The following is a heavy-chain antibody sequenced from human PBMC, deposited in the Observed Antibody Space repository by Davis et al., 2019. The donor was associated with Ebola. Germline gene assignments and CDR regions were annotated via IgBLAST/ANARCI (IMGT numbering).Heavy chain of an antibody. CDR3: ARTSIVGTTTTASDT. CDR2: ISAYNGNT. J-gene: IGHJ3*02. CDR1: GYTFTSYG. D-gene: IGHD1-26*01. V-gene: IGHV1-18*04. Sequence: AASVKVSCKASGYTFTSYGISWVRQAPGQGLEWMGWISAYNGNTNYAQKLQGRVTMTTDTSTSTAYMELRSLRSDDTAVYFCARTSIVGTTTTASDTWGQGTKVTVSS.